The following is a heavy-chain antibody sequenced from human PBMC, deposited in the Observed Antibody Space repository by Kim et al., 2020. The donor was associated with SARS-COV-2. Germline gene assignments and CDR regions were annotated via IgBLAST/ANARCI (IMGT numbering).Heavy chain of an antibody. Sequence: SETLSLTCTVSGGSISSSSYYWGWIRQPPGKGLEWIGSIYYSGSTYYNPSLKSRVTISVDTSKNQFSLKLSSVTAADTAVYYCARDWGPDSSGWYGGFDYLGQGTLVTVSS. D-gene: IGHD6-19*01. CDR2: IYYSGST. CDR1: GGSISSSSYY. CDR3: ARDWGPDSSGWYGGFDY. J-gene: IGHJ4*02. V-gene: IGHV4-39*07.